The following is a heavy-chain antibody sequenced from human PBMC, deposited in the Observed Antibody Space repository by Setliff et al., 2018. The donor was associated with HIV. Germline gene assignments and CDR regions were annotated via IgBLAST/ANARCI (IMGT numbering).Heavy chain of an antibody. Sequence: GASVKVSCKVYGYTLSELSIHWVRQAPGKGLEWMGYFDPEDGETVYAQKFQGRVTMTEDTSTDTAYMELSGLRSEDTAVYYCARDGDSRDGRLYHYYYMDVWGKGTTVTVSS. V-gene: IGHV1-24*01. CDR1: GYTLSELS. D-gene: IGHD1-26*01. CDR2: FDPEDGET. CDR3: ARDGDSRDGRLYHYYYMDV. J-gene: IGHJ6*03.